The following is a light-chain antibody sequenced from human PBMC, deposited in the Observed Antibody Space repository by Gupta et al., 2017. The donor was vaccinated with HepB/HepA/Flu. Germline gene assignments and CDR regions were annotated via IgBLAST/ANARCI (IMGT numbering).Light chain of an antibody. J-gene: IGLJ1*01. Sequence: QPVLTQPPSASGTPGQRVTISCSGSSSNVGSHNINWYQQLPGTAPKLLIYSTNQRPSGVPDRFSASKSGTSASLAISGLQSEDEADYFCGTWDKSLNAFVFGTGTEVTVL. CDR3: GTWDKSLNAFV. CDR1: SSNVGSHN. V-gene: IGLV1-44*01. CDR2: STN.